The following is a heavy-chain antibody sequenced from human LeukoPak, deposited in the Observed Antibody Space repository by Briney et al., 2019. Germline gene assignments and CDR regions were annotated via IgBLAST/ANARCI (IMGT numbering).Heavy chain of an antibody. CDR3: AKAQYYYDSSGYGFDY. D-gene: IGHD3-22*01. V-gene: IGHV3-23*01. CDR1: GFTFSSYA. Sequence: GGSLRLSCAASGFTFSSYAMSWVRQAPGKGLEWVSGITGSGGDTNYADSVKGRFTISRDNSKNTLYLQMNSLRAEDTAVYYCAKAQYYYDSSGYGFDYWGQGTLVTVSS. J-gene: IGHJ4*02. CDR2: ITGSGGDT.